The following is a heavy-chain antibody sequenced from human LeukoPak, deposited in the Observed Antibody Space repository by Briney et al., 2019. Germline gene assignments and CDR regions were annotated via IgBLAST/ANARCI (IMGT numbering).Heavy chain of an antibody. CDR2: ISYDGSNK. Sequence: GGSLRLSCAASGFTFSSYAMHWVRQAPGKGLEWVAVISYDGSNKYYADSVKGRFTIPRDNSKNTLYLQMNSLRAEDTAVYYCVRDTGYCSSTSCPESNYYYYGMDVWGQGTTVTVSS. D-gene: IGHD2-2*01. V-gene: IGHV3-30-3*01. CDR1: GFTFSSYA. CDR3: VRDTGYCSSTSCPESNYYYYGMDV. J-gene: IGHJ6*02.